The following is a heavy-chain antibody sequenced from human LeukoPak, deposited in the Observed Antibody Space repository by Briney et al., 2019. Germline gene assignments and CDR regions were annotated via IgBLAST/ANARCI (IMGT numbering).Heavy chain of an antibody. Sequence: GASVKVSCKASVYTFTTYYMHWVRQAPGRGREWMGIITPSGGSTRYAQKFQGRGTMTRDTSTSTVHMVLTTLSSEDTAVYYCARVSGNYHYYGVDVWAQGTTVTVSS. CDR2: ITPSGGST. CDR3: ARVSGNYHYYGVDV. V-gene: IGHV1-46*01. CDR1: VYTFTTYY. J-gene: IGHJ6*02.